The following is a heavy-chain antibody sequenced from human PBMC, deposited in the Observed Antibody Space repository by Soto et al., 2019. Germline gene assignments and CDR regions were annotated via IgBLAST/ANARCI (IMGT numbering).Heavy chain of an antibody. Sequence: ASVKVSCKASGYTFTSYAMHWVRQAPGQRLEWMGWINAGNGNTKYSQKFQGRVTITRDTSASTAYMELSSLRSEDTAVYYCASALDSSSWYYYYGMDVWGQGTTVTVSS. CDR3: ASALDSSSWYYYYGMDV. CDR1: GYTFTSYA. J-gene: IGHJ6*02. D-gene: IGHD6-13*01. CDR2: INAGNGNT. V-gene: IGHV1-3*01.